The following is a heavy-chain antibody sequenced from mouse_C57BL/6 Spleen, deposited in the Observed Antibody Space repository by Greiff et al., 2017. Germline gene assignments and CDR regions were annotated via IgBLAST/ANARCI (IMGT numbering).Heavy chain of an antibody. J-gene: IGHJ4*01. V-gene: IGHV7-3*01. Sequence: EVQRVESGGGLVQPGGSLSLSCAASGFTFTDYYMSWVRQPPGKALEWLGFIRNKANGYTTEYSASVKGRFTISRDNSQSILYLQMNALRAEDSATYYCARYAYYYGSSYYAMDYWGQGTSVTVSS. D-gene: IGHD1-1*01. CDR2: IRNKANGYTT. CDR3: ARYAYYYGSSYYAMDY. CDR1: GFTFTDYY.